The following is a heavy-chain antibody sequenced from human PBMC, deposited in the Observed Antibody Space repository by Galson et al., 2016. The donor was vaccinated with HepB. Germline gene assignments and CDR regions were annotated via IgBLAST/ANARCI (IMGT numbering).Heavy chain of an antibody. CDR3: ATTHITIRPGYNGMDV. Sequence: SETLSLTCTVSGGSVTSYYWSWIRQPPGKGLEWIGFIHYSGHTNNNPSLKSRVTLSVDMSKTQLSLRLSSVTAADTAVYYCATTHITIRPGYNGMDVWGQGTTVTVSS. J-gene: IGHJ6*02. V-gene: IGHV4-59*02. CDR1: GGSVTSYY. D-gene: IGHD3-3*01. CDR2: IHYSGHT.